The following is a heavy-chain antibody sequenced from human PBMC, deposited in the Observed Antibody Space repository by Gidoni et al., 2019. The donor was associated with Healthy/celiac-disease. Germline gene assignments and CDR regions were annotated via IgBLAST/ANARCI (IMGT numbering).Heavy chain of an antibody. CDR1: GGSISSSNW. J-gene: IGHJ4*02. CDR2: IYHSGST. Sequence: QVQLQESGPGLVKPSGTLSLTCAVSGGSISSSNWWSWVRQPPGKGLEWLGEIYHSGSTNYNPSLKSRVTISVDKSKNQFSLKLSSVTAADTAVYYCAAYCSGGSCYQFDYWGQGTLVTVSS. V-gene: IGHV4-4*02. CDR3: AAYCSGGSCYQFDY. D-gene: IGHD2-15*01.